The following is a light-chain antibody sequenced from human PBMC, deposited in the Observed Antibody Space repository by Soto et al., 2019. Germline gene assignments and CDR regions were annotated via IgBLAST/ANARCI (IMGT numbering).Light chain of an antibody. V-gene: IGKV3D-15*01. CDR1: RSVSSK. Sequence: EIVLTHSPSTLSLSPGESATLSFGASRSVSSKLVWYQQKPGQAPSLLIYATSSRATGIPDRFSGSGSGTEFTLTISSLQSEDFAVYYCQQYTNWPPNTFGQGTRLEIK. CDR3: QQYTNWPPNT. J-gene: IGKJ5*01. CDR2: ATS.